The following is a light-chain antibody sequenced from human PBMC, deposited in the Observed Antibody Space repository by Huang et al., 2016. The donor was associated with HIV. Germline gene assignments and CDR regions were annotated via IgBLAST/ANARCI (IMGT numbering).Light chain of an antibody. J-gene: IGKJ3*01. Sequence: EIVLTQSPATLSVSPGERATLSCRASHIINTNLAWYQQKPGQAPRLLIYGASTRATGIPARFGGSGSGTEVTLTISSLQSEDFAVYYCQQYNNWPPITFGPGTKVEIK. CDR3: QQYNNWPPIT. CDR2: GAS. CDR1: HIINTN. V-gene: IGKV3D-15*01.